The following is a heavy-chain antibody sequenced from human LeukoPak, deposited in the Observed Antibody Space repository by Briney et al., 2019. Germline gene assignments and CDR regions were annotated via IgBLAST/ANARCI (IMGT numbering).Heavy chain of an antibody. CDR3: AKDSSGYFDYYYYMDV. Sequence: PGGSLRLSCAASGFTFDDYAMHWVRQAPGKGLEWVSLISWDGGSTYYADSVKGRFTISRDNSKNSLYLQMNSLRAEDTALYYCAKDSSGYFDYYYYMDVWGKGTTVTVSS. CDR2: ISWDGGST. CDR1: GFTFDDYA. D-gene: IGHD3-22*01. J-gene: IGHJ6*03. V-gene: IGHV3-43D*03.